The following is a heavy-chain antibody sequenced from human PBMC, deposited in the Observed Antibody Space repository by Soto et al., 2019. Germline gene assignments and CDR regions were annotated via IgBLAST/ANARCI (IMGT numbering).Heavy chain of an antibody. J-gene: IGHJ5*02. D-gene: IGHD2-15*01. CDR3: ARGRVVAATYNWFDP. CDR2: INPNSGGT. Sequence: ASVKVSCKASGYTFTGYYMHWVRQAPGQGLEWMGWINPNSGGTNYAQKFQGRVTMTRDTSISTAYMELSRLRSDDTAVYYCARGRVVAATYNWFDPWGQGTLVTVSS. CDR1: GYTFTGYY. V-gene: IGHV1-2*02.